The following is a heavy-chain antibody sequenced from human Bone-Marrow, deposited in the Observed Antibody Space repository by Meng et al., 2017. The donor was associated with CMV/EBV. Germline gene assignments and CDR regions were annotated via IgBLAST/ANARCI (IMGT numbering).Heavy chain of an antibody. V-gene: IGHV3-53*01. D-gene: IGHD2-15*01. CDR2: ICSGDTT. CDR1: GFSVGISH. Sequence: GESLKISCKVSGFSVGISHMNWVRQAPGKGLEWVSVICSGDTTHYADSVKGRFIISRDNSMNTLYLQMDSLRAEDTAVYYCVVGHDSRKVAYWGQGTRVTVSS. CDR3: VVGHDSRKVAY. J-gene: IGHJ4*02.